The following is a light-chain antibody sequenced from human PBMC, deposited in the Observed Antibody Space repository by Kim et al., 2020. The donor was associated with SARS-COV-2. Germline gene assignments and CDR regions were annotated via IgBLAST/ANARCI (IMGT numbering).Light chain of an antibody. CDR2: GAS. Sequence: SPGETATLSCRASQTVPSNYLAWYQQKPGQAPRLLIYGASSRATGIPDRFSGSGSGTDFTLTISRLEPEDFAVYYCQQYGSSPATFGQGTKVDIK. J-gene: IGKJ1*01. V-gene: IGKV3-20*01. CDR3: QQYGSSPAT. CDR1: QTVPSNY.